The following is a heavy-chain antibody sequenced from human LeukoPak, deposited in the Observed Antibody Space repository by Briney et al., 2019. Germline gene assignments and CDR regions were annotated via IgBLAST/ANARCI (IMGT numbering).Heavy chain of an antibody. V-gene: IGHV3-23*01. J-gene: IGHJ4*02. CDR1: GFTFSSYA. CDR2: ISGSGGST. D-gene: IGHD3-10*01. CDR3: AKDSFPVYYYGSGSYAFDY. Sequence: GGSLRLSCAASGFTFSSYAMSWVRQAPGKGLEWVSAISGSGGSTYYADSVKGRFTISRDNSKNTLYLQMNSLRAEDTAVYYCAKDSFPVYYYGSGSYAFDYWGQGTLVTVSS.